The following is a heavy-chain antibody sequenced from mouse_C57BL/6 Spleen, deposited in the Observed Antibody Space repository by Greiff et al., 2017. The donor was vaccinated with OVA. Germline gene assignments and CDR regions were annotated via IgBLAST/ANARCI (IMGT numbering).Heavy chain of an antibody. CDR3: ARRTAQAHFDY. D-gene: IGHD3-2*02. CDR2: ISYDGSN. CDR1: GYSITSGYY. J-gene: IGHJ2*01. Sequence: EVKVEESGPGLVKPSQSLSLTCSVTGYSITSGYYWNWIRQFPGNKLEWMGYISYDGSNNYNPSLKNRISITRDTSKNQFFLKLNSVTTEDTATYYCARRTAQAHFDYWGQGTTLTVSS. V-gene: IGHV3-6*01.